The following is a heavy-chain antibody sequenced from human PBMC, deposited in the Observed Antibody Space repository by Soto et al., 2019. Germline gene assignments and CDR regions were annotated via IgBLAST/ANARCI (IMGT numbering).Heavy chain of an antibody. Sequence: PSETLSLTCTVSGGSISSGGYYWSWIRQHPGKGLEWIGYIYYSGSTYYNPSLKSRVTISVDTSKNQFSLRAEDTAVYYCAKGLGYGDESSGNYFDYWGQGTLVTVSS. D-gene: IGHD4-17*01. V-gene: IGHV4-31*03. CDR2: IYYSGST. J-gene: IGHJ4*02. CDR1: GGSISSGGYY. CDR3: AKGLGYGDESSGNYFDY.